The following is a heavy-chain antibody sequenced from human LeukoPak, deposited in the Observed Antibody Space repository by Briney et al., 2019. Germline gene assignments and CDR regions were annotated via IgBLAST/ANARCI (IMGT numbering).Heavy chain of an antibody. V-gene: IGHV4-59*01. CDR1: GGSITNFY. Sequence: SETLSLTCTVSGGSITNFYWSWLRQSPGKGLEWIGYIYHNGGALYNPSLKSRVTISVDTSKNQFSLKLSSVTAADTAVYYCARGAGAYYFDYWGQGTLVTVSS. CDR3: ARGAGAYYFDY. CDR2: IYHNGGA. D-gene: IGHD4/OR15-4a*01. J-gene: IGHJ4*02.